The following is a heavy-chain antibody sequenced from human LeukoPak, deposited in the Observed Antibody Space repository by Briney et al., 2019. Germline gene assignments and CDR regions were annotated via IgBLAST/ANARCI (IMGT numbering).Heavy chain of an antibody. V-gene: IGHV1-69*04. CDR1: GYTFTAFY. Sequence: SLKVSCKASGYTFTAFYMHWVRQAPGQWLEWMGRIIPILGIANYAQKFQGRVTITADKSTSTAYMELSRLRSEDTAVYYCAREQQLPSFDPWGQGTLVTVSS. CDR3: AREQQLPSFDP. D-gene: IGHD6-13*01. J-gene: IGHJ5*02. CDR2: IIPILGIA.